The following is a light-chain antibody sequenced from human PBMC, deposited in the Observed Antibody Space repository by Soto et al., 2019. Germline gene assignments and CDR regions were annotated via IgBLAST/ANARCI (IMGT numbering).Light chain of an antibody. CDR1: QSVSSN. V-gene: IGKV3-15*01. Sequence: EIVMTQSPGTLSVSPGERAILSCRASQSVSSNLAWYQQKPGQAPRLLIYGASTRATGIPARFSGRGSGTEFTLTISSLQPDDFATYYCQHYNSYSEAFGQGTKVELK. CDR3: QHYNSYSEA. CDR2: GAS. J-gene: IGKJ1*01.